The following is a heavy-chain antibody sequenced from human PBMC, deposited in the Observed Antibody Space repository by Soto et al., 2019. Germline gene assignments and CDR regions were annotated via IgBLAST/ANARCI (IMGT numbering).Heavy chain of an antibody. CDR3: ARDGSRTGWYSGDY. CDR1: GDSITPYY. J-gene: IGHJ4*02. Sequence: QVQLQESGPGLVKPSETLSLTCTVSGDSITPYYWGWIRQSPGRGLEWIGCIYYSGSINYNPYLKSRVTISVDTSKNQVSLELRSVTAADTAVYYCARDGSRTGWYSGDYWGQGTLLTVSS. D-gene: IGHD6-19*01. V-gene: IGHV4-59*01. CDR2: IYYSGSI.